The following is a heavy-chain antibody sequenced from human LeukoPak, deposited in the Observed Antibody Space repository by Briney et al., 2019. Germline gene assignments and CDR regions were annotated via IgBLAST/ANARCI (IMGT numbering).Heavy chain of an antibody. Sequence: SGTLSLTCTVTGGSISSYYWSWIRQPPGKGLEWIGYIYYSGSTNYNPSLKSRVTISVDTSKNQFSLKLSSVTAADTAVYYCARDQLQLGWFDPWGQGTLVTVSS. V-gene: IGHV4-59*01. CDR2: IYYSGST. J-gene: IGHJ5*02. CDR3: ARDQLQLGWFDP. D-gene: IGHD6-13*01. CDR1: GGSISSYY.